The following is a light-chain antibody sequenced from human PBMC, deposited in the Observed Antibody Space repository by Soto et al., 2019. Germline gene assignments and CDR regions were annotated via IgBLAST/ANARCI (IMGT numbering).Light chain of an antibody. Sequence: QSVLTQPASVSGSPGQSIAISCTGASSDIGAYNYVSWYQHHPGKATKLIIYDVTKRPSGVSDRFSGSKSGNTASLTISGLRAEDEGDYYCSSYTSSATLGFGGGTKVTVL. CDR2: DVT. CDR1: SSDIGAYNY. CDR3: SSYTSSATLG. J-gene: IGLJ2*01. V-gene: IGLV2-14*03.